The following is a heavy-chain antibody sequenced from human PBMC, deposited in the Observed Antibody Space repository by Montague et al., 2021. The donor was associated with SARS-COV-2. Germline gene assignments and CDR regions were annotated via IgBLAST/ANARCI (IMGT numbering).Heavy chain of an antibody. Sequence: SETLSLTCTVSGGSISSRSYYWGWLRPPPGPGLECIGYIYYSGSTYSNPSLQGRVTISVDTSKNPFSLKLISVTAADTAVYYCARDLNAYSSSGGFDYWGQGTLVTVSS. CDR3: ARDLNAYSSSGGFDY. CDR1: GGSISSRSYY. V-gene: IGHV4-39*07. CDR2: IYYSGST. D-gene: IGHD6-6*01. J-gene: IGHJ4*02.